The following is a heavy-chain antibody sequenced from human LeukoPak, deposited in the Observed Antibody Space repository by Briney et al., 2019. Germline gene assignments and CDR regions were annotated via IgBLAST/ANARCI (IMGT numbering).Heavy chain of an antibody. Sequence: GGSLRLSCAASGFTFSSYAMSWVRQAPGKGLEWVSTISGSGGRTYYADSVKGRFTISRDNSKNTLYLQMNSLRAEDTAVYYCAKRPTPGMDVWGQGTTVTVSS. V-gene: IGHV3-23*01. CDR1: GFTFSSYA. CDR3: AKRPTPGMDV. CDR2: ISGSGGRT. J-gene: IGHJ6*02.